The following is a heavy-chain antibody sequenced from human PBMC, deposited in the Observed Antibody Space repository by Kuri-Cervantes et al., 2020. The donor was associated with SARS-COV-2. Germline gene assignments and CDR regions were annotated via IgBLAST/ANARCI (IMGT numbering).Heavy chain of an antibody. Sequence: SETLSLTCTVSGGSISSSSYYWSWIRLPPGKGLEWVGYIYFSERTSGSTKYNPSLKSRVTISTDTSKNQVSPQLSSVTAADTAVYYCSRDKRVRTPSGSYYMDVWGKGTTVTVSS. CDR2: IYFSERTSGST. J-gene: IGHJ6*03. D-gene: IGHD3-10*01. CDR1: GGSISSSSYY. V-gene: IGHV4-61*01. CDR3: SRDKRVRTPSGSYYMDV.